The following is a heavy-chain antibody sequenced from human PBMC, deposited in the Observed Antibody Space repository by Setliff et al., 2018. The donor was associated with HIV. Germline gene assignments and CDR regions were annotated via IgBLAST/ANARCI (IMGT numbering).Heavy chain of an antibody. J-gene: IGHJ4*02. D-gene: IGHD4-17*01. Sequence: ASVKVSCKASGYTFTSYGISWVRQAPGQGLEWMGWISAYNGNTNYAQKLQGRVTMTTDTSTSTAYMELRSLRSDDTAVYYCAITHDYGEMGSPYYFDYWGQGTLVTVSS. V-gene: IGHV1-18*01. CDR3: AITHDYGEMGSPYYFDY. CDR2: ISAYNGNT. CDR1: GYTFTSYG.